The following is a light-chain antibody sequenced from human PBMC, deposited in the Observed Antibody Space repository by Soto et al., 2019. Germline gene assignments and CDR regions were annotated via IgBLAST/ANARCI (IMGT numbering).Light chain of an antibody. CDR3: QQYGSSPQT. CDR1: QSVRSNC. CDR2: GAS. Sequence: DIVMTRSPGTLSMSPGESATLSCRASQSVRSNCLAWYQQKPGQAPRLLIYGASNRATGIPDRFSGSGSGTDFTLTISRLEPEDFAVYYCQQYGSSPQTFGQGTRLEIK. J-gene: IGKJ5*01. V-gene: IGKV3-20*01.